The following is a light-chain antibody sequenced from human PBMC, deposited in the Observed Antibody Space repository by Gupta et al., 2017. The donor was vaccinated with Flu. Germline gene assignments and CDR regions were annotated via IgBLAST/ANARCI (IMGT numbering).Light chain of an antibody. Sequence: NFLLTQPHSVSESPGKTVTISCTRSSGSIASNYVQWYQQRPGSSPTAVIYENNRRPSGVPDRFSGSIDSSSNSASLIISGLKTDDEAVYYCQSFDGNNWVFGGGAELTVL. CDR2: ENN. CDR1: SGSIASNY. J-gene: IGLJ3*02. CDR3: QSFDGNNWV. V-gene: IGLV6-57*01.